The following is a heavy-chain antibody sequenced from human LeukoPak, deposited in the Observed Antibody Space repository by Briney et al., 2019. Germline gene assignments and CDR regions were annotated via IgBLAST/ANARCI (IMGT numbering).Heavy chain of an antibody. J-gene: IGHJ4*02. V-gene: IGHV3-66*01. CDR3: ARLGYCSGGSCRPFDY. CDR2: IYSGGST. D-gene: IGHD2-15*01. CDR1: EFSVGSNY. Sequence: PGGSLRPSCTASEFSVGSNYMTWVRQAPGKGLEWVSLIYSGGSTYYADSGKGRFTISRDNSKNTLYLQMNSLRAEDTAVYYCARLGYCSGGSCRPFDYWGQGTLVTVSS.